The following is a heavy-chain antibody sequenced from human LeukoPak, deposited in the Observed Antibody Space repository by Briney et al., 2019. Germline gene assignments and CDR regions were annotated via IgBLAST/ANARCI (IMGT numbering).Heavy chain of an antibody. CDR3: ARDFVSVVVPAAVDAFDI. D-gene: IGHD2-2*01. CDR1: GFTFSSYS. Sequence: GRSLRLSCAASGFTFSSYSMNWVRQAPGKGLEWVSSISSSSSYIYYADSVKGRFTISRDNAKNSLYLQMNSLRAEDTAVYYCARDFVSVVVPAAVDAFDIWGQGTMVTVSS. CDR2: ISSSSSYI. J-gene: IGHJ3*02. V-gene: IGHV3-21*01.